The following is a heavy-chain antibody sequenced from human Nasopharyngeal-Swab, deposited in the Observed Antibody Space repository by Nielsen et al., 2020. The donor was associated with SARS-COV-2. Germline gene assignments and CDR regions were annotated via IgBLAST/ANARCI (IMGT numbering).Heavy chain of an antibody. J-gene: IGHJ6*03. CDR2: IKQEGSEK. Sequence: GESLKISCAASGFSFSTYWMTWVRQAPGKGLEWVANIKQEGSEKYYVDSVKGRFTVSRDNPKNLLYLQVNSLRAEDTAVYYCARQGVFVPAYFHQYYMDVWGKGTTVTVSS. CDR1: GFSFSTYW. V-gene: IGHV3-7*03. D-gene: IGHD3-16*02. CDR3: ARQGVFVPAYFHQYYMDV.